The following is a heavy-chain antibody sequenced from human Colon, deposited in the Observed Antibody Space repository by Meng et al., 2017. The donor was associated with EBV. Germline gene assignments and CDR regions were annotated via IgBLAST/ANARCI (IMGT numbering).Heavy chain of an antibody. D-gene: IGHD2-2*03. CDR2: INHSGSA. CDR3: ARTFGYCSNNNCPRTLGY. V-gene: IGHV4-34*02. Sequence: HLKQRGAGVLKPSEILSLTCGVSGGSLIGYYWSWSRHCPGSTLEFIGDINHSGSANYNPSLRSRVTISVDTSKNQIFLNLHSVTAADTAVYHCARTFGYCSNNNCPRTLGYWGQRTLVTVSS. CDR1: GGSLIGYY. J-gene: IGHJ4*02.